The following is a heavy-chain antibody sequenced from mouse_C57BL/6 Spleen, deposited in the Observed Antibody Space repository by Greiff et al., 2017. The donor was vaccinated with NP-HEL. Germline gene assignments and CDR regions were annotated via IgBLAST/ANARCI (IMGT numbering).Heavy chain of an antibody. CDR2: IDPSDSYT. Sequence: QVQLQQPGAELVKPGASVKLSCKASGYTFTSYWMQWVKQRPGQGLEWIGEIDPSDSYTNYNQKFKGKATLTVDTSSSTAYMQLSSLTSENYAVYYCARYDPPCYAMDYWGQGTSVTVSS. J-gene: IGHJ4*01. V-gene: IGHV1-50*01. CDR3: ARYDPPCYAMDY. D-gene: IGHD2-3*01. CDR1: GYTFTSYW.